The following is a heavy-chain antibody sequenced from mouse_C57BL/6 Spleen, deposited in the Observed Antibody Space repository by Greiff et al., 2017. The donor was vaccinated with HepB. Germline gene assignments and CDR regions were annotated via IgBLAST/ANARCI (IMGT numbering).Heavy chain of an antibody. Sequence: QVQLKQSGPGLVQPSQSLSITCTVSGFSLTSYGVHWVRQSPGKGLEWLGVIWSGGSTDYNAAFISRLSISKDNSKSQVFFKMNSLQAEDTAIYYCARQYYCRSPLIDFWGQGTTLTVSS. V-gene: IGHV2-2*01. CDR3: ARQYYCRSPLIDF. CDR1: GFSLTSYG. D-gene: IGHD1-1*01. J-gene: IGHJ2*01. CDR2: IWSGGST.